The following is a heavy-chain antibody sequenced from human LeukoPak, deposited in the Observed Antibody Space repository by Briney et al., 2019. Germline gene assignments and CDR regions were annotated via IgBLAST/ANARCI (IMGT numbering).Heavy chain of an antibody. D-gene: IGHD5/OR15-5a*01. J-gene: IGHJ5*02. CDR3: ARDGGVHEYWFDR. V-gene: IGHV1-69*05. CDR1: GGTFSSYA. CDR2: IIPIFGTA. Sequence: SVKVSCKASGGTFSSYAISWVRQAPGQGLEWMGGIIPIFGTANYAQKFQGRVTITTDESTSTAYMELSSLRSEATAVYYCARDGGVHEYWFDRWGQGTLVTVSS.